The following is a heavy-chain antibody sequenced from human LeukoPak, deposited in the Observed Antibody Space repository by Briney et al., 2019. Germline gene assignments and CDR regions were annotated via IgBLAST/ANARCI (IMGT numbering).Heavy chain of an antibody. CDR3: ARDEGYGGNSAAFDI. CDR1: GFTFSSYG. CDR2: ISSSSSYI. Sequence: GGSLRLSCAASGFTFSSYGMHWVRQAPGKGLEWVSSISSSSSYIYYADSVKGRFTISRDNAKNSLYLQMNSLRAEDTAVYYCARDEGYGGNSAAFDIWGQGTMVTVSS. V-gene: IGHV3-21*01. J-gene: IGHJ3*02. D-gene: IGHD4-23*01.